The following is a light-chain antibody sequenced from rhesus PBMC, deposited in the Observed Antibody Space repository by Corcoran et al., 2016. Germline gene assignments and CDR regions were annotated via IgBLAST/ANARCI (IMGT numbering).Light chain of an antibody. J-gene: IGKJ2*01. CDR3: QHNYGTPYS. V-gene: IGKV1-74*01. CDR2: KAS. Sequence: DIQMTQSPSSLSASVGDRVTITCRASENVNNYLNWYQQKPGKAPKLLIKKASTLQSGVPSRFSGSGSGTDYTFTISSLQSEDVATYCCQHNYGTPYSFGQGTKVEIK. CDR1: ENVNNY.